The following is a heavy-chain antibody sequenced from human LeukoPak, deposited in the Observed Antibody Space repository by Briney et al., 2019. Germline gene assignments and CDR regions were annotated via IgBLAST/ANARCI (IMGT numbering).Heavy chain of an antibody. CDR2: ISWNGGSL. J-gene: IGHJ4*02. CDR3: AKGTGRYWTFFDS. V-gene: IGHV3-9*01. CDR1: GFTFDEYA. Sequence: GGSLRLSCAASGFTFDEYAMHWVRQAPGKGLECASGISWNGGSLDYVDSVKGRLTISRDNAKNSLYLQMNSLGPEDTALYFCAKGTGRYWTFFDSWGQGTHVIVSS. D-gene: IGHD1-26*01.